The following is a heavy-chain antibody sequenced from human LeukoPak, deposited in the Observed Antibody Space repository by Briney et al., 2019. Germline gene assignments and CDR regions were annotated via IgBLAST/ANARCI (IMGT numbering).Heavy chain of an antibody. CDR3: AKASRVSNVDAVL. J-gene: IGHJ4*02. Sequence: PGGSLRLSCAASGFTFSNYAMSWVRQAPAGGLEWVSSLRGDGETFYADSVKGRFTLSRDDSRNTVYLQLNNLRVEDTAVYYCAKASRVSNVDAVLWGQGTLVTVSS. CDR2: LRGDGET. D-gene: IGHD1-1*01. CDR1: GFTFSNYA. V-gene: IGHV3-23*01.